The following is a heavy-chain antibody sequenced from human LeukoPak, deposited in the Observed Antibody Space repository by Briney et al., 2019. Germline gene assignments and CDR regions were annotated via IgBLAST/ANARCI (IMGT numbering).Heavy chain of an antibody. CDR3: ARSAWVDCFDY. D-gene: IGHD2-15*01. Sequence: QPGGCLRLSCAASGFTFSSYWMHWVRQAPGKGLVWVSRINSDGSSTSYADSVKGRFTISRDNAKNTLYLQMNSLRAEDTAVYYCARSAWVDCFDYWGQGTLVTVSS. CDR1: GFTFSSYW. J-gene: IGHJ4*02. V-gene: IGHV3-74*01. CDR2: INSDGSST.